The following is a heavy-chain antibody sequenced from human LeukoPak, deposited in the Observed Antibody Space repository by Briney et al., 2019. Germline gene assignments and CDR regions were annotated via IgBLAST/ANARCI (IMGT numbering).Heavy chain of an antibody. D-gene: IGHD5-24*01. J-gene: IGHJ4*02. CDR1: GYTFTSYY. CDR3: ARGRPVEKTTIGNPPFDY. V-gene: IGHV1-2*02. CDR2: INPNSGGT. Sequence: GASVKVSCKASGYTFTSYYMHWVRQAPGQGLEWMGWINPNSGGTNYAQKYQGRVTMTRDTSISTVYMEVSSLMSDDSAFYYCARGRPVEKTTIGNPPFDYWGQGTLVTVSS.